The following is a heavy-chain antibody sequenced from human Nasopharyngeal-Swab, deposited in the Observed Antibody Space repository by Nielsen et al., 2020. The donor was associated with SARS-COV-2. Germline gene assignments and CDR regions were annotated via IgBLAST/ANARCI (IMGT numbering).Heavy chain of an antibody. CDR1: GFTFSRFD. CDR3: TRTLSASYMDV. CDR2: IGTAGDT. V-gene: IGHV3-13*01. Sequence: GGSLRLSCAASGFTFSRFDMHWVRQVMGKGLEWVSAIGTAGDTSYPRSMKGRFTISRGDAENILYLQMNSLRAEETAVYYCTRTLSASYMDVWGKGTTVTVSS. J-gene: IGHJ6*03.